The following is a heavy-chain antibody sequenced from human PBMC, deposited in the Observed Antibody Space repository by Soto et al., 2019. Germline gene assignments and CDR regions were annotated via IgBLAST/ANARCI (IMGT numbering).Heavy chain of an antibody. CDR3: AKDQWRSSGWTNWFDP. J-gene: IGHJ5*02. V-gene: IGHV3-23*01. CDR1: GFTSSSYA. Sequence: GGSLRLSCAASGFTSSSYAMSWVRQAPGKRLEWVSAISGSGGSTYYADSVKGRFTISRDNSKNTLYLQMNSLRAEDTAVYYCAKDQWRSSGWTNWFDPWGQGTLVTVSS. CDR2: ISGSGGST. D-gene: IGHD6-19*01.